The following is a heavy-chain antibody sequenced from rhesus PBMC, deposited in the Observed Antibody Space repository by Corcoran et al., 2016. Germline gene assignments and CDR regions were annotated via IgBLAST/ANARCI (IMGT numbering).Heavy chain of an antibody. D-gene: IGHD6-25*01. CDR1: GGSISDYYY. V-gene: IGHV4-73*01. CDR2: IYGQSFST. CDR3: ARAGIRGSGSWGLYFDS. Sequence: QVKLQQWGEGLVKSSETLSLTGAVYGGSISDYYYWSWIRQPPGKGLEWIGYIYGQSFSTNQTPSLTHRVTIALVRSKTQFSLKLTSVTAADTAVYYCARAGIRGSGSWGLYFDSWGQGVLVTVSS. J-gene: IGHJ4*01.